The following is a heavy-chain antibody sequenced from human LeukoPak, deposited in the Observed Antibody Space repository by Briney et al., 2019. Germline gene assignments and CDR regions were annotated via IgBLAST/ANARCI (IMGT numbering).Heavy chain of an antibody. V-gene: IGHV3-21*01. CDR2: ISSSSSYI. D-gene: IGHD3-10*01. J-gene: IGHJ3*02. Sequence: SGGSLRLSCAASGFTFSSYSMSWVRQAPGKGLEWVSSISSSSSYIYYADSVKGRFTISRDNTKNSLYLQMNSLRAEDTAVYYCARDPLLWFGELSPRGSNDAFDIWGQGTMVTVSS. CDR3: ARDPLLWFGELSPRGSNDAFDI. CDR1: GFTFSSYS.